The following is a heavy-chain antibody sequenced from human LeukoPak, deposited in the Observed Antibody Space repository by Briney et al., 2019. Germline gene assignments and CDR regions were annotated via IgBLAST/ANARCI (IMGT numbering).Heavy chain of an antibody. CDR2: IYYSGST. CDR3: ARESRYYDILTGYYIGYFDY. Sequence: PSETLSLTCTVSGASISSSSYYWGWIRQPPGKGLDWIGSIYYSGSTYYSPSLKSRVTISVDTSKNQFSLKLGSVTAADTAVYYCARESRYYDILTGYYIGYFDYWGQGTLVTVSS. D-gene: IGHD3-9*01. J-gene: IGHJ4*02. CDR1: GASISSSSYY. V-gene: IGHV4-39*07.